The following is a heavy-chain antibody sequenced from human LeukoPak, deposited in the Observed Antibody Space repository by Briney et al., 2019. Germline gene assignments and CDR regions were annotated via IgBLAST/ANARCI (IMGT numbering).Heavy chain of an antibody. J-gene: IGHJ3*02. V-gene: IGHV3-30*04. CDR1: GLSFSKYA. CDR2: ITKDGCMG. Sequence: GGSLRLSRAASGLSFSKYAMDWVRQAASKGLEWVAIITKDGCMGYYADYVTGRFTVSRDNSNKTLSLQMNSLKGEDAAVYYCAGEKFDIWGQGTMVTVSA. CDR3: AGEKFDI.